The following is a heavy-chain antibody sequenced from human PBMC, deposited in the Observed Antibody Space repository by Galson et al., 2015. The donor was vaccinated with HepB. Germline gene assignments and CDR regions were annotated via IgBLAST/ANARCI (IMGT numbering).Heavy chain of an antibody. CDR1: GYTFSSYS. J-gene: IGHJ5*02. Sequence: SVKVSCKASGYTFSSYSITWVRQAPGQGLERMGRISPHNGHTNYAQKFQGRVTMTTDASTSTAYMEVRSLRSDDTAVYYCARGGYVVAVGATQNNWFDPWGQGTEVTVSS. D-gene: IGHD2-15*01. V-gene: IGHV1-18*01. CDR3: ARGGYVVAVGATQNNWFDP. CDR2: ISPHNGHT.